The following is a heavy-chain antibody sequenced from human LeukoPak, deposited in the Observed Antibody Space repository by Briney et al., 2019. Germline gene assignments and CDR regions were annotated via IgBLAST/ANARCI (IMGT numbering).Heavy chain of an antibody. CDR1: GFTFSSYG. Sequence: PGGSLRLSCAASGFTFSSYGMHWVRQAPGKGLEWVAVISYDGSNKYYADSVKGRFTISRDNSKNTLYLQMNSLSAEDTAVYYCAKDRGIAAAGNVEYYFDYWGQGTLVTVSS. CDR3: AKDRGIAAAGNVEYYFDY. D-gene: IGHD6-13*01. J-gene: IGHJ4*02. V-gene: IGHV3-30*18. CDR2: ISYDGSNK.